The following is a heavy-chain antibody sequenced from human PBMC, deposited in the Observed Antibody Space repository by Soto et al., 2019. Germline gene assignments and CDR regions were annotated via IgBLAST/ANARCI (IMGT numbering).Heavy chain of an antibody. J-gene: IGHJ6*02. CDR3: ARGRIAAAGNAGTGVYYGMDV. Sequence: QVQLQQWGAGLLKPSETLSLTCAVYGGSFSGYYWSWIRQPPGKGLEWIGEINHSGSTNYNPSLKSRVTISVDTSKNQFSLKLSSVTAADTAVYYCARGRIAAAGNAGTGVYYGMDVWGQGTTVTVSS. V-gene: IGHV4-34*01. D-gene: IGHD6-13*01. CDR1: GGSFSGYY. CDR2: INHSGST.